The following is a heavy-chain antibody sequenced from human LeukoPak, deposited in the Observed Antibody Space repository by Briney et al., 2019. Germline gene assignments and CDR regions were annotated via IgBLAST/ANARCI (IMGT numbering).Heavy chain of an antibody. CDR3: ARGLTTVTTFNWFDP. D-gene: IGHD4-17*01. J-gene: IGHJ5*02. CDR1: GASIASHSW. Sequence: SETLSLTCAVSGASIASHSWWSWVRQPPGKGLEWIGEVYHSGGANYKPSLKSRVTISVDTSKNQFSLKLSSVTAADTAVYSCARGLTTVTTFNWFDPWGQGTLVAVSS. CDR2: VYHSGGA. V-gene: IGHV4/OR15-8*01.